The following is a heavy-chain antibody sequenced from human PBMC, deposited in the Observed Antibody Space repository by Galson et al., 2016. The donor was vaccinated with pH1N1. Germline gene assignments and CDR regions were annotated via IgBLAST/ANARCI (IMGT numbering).Heavy chain of an antibody. CDR3: ASLVRGSYPDPLYYFDF. D-gene: IGHD1-26*01. CDR2: IHYSGFT. CDR1: GGSLSSRNFY. J-gene: IGHJ4*02. Sequence: SETLSLTCTVSGGSLSSRNFYGGWIRQPPGKGLEWIGNIHYSGFTHYNSSLQSRVTISVDTSENQFSLRLSSVPAADTAVYYCASLVRGSYPDPLYYFDFWGLGTLVTVSS. V-gene: IGHV4-39*01.